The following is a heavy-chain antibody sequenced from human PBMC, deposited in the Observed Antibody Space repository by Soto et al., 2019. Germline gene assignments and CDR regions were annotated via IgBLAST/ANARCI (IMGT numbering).Heavy chain of an antibody. V-gene: IGHV4-34*01. CDR3: ARGEDSSGYSDAFDI. J-gene: IGHJ3*02. CDR1: GGSFIGYY. Sequence: SETLSLTCAVYGGSFIGYYWICIRHPPWKWLEWIGEINHSGSTNYNPSLKSRVTISVDTSKNQFSLKLSSVTAADTAVYYCARGEDSSGYSDAFDIWGQGTMVTVSS. CDR2: INHSGST. D-gene: IGHD3-22*01.